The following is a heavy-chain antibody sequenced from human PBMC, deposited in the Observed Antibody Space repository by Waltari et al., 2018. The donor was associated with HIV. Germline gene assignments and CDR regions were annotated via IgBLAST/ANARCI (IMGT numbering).Heavy chain of an antibody. CDR3: AKDQGGATYIFDY. CDR2: ILYDGSNK. V-gene: IGHV3-30*18. J-gene: IGHJ4*02. D-gene: IGHD1-26*01. Sequence: QVQLVESGGGVVQPGRSLRLSCAASGFTFSSYGRHWVRQAPGKGLEWVSVILYDGSNKYYADSVKGRFTISRDNSKNTLYLQMNSLRAEDTAVYYCAKDQGGATYIFDYWGQGTLVTVSS. CDR1: GFTFSSYG.